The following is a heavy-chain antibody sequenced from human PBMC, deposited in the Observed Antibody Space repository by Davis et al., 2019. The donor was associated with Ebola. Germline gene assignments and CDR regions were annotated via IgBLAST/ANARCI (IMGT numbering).Heavy chain of an antibody. J-gene: IGHJ6*02. CDR1: GYIFNYYI. V-gene: IGHV1-3*01. D-gene: IGHD6-6*01. CDR2: INADNGDT. CDR3: ARDKAIASRHYFYNNALDV. Sequence: ASVKVSCKTSGYIFNYYIMHWVRQAPGQSLEWMGWINADNGDTKYSQKFQGRLTITRDTSASTVYMELSSLRSEDTAVYYCARDKAIASRHYFYNNALDVWGQGTTVTVSS.